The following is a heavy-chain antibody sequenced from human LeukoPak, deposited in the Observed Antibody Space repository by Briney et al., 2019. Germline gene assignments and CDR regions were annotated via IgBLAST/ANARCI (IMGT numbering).Heavy chain of an antibody. CDR1: GGTFSSYA. CDR2: IIPIFGTA. D-gene: IGHD5-12*01. J-gene: IGHJ4*02. Sequence: ASVKVSCKASGGTFSSYAISWVRQAPGQGLEWMGRIIPIFGTANYAQKLQGRVTMTTDTSTSTAYMELRSLRSDDTAVYYCAREVATIGPFDYWGQGTLVTVSS. V-gene: IGHV1-69*05. CDR3: AREVATIGPFDY.